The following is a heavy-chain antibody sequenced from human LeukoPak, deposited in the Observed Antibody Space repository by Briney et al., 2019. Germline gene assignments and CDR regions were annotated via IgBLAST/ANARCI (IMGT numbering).Heavy chain of an antibody. CDR1: GFTFGDYA. CDR3: ARHRYGSGILTDY. D-gene: IGHD3-10*01. V-gene: IGHV3-7*01. CDR2: IKQDGSEK. J-gene: IGHJ4*02. Sequence: GSLRLSCTASGFTFGDYAMSWVRQAPGKGLEWVANIKQDGSEKSYVDSVKGRFTISRDNAKNSLYLQMNSLRAEDTAVYYCARHRYGSGILTDYWGQGTLVTVSS.